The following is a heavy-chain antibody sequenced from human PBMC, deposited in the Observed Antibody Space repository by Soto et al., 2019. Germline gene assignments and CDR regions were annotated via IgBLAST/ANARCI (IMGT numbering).Heavy chain of an antibody. J-gene: IGHJ3*02. Sequence: EVQLLESGGGLVQPGGSLRLSCAASGFTFSSYAMSWVRQAPGTGLEWVSAISGSGGSTYYADSVKGRFTISRDKSKNTLYLQMNSLRGEDTAVYYCAKGINWNDGHDAFDIWGQGTMVTVSS. V-gene: IGHV3-23*01. D-gene: IGHD1-20*01. CDR3: AKGINWNDGHDAFDI. CDR1: GFTFSSYA. CDR2: ISGSGGST.